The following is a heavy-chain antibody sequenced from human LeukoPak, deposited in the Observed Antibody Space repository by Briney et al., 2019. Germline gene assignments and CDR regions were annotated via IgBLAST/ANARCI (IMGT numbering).Heavy chain of an antibody. V-gene: IGHV3-64D*09. D-gene: IGHD1-26*01. CDR1: GFTFRRYA. CDR3: VKNVGGSYAFDY. CDR2: IKDNGGRT. J-gene: IGHJ4*02. Sequence: GGSLRLSCSASGFTFRRYAMHWVRQAPGKVLEYVSGIKDNGGRTHYGDSVKGRFSISRDNYKNTLHLQMSTLRAEDTALYYCVKNVGGSYAFDYWGQGILVTVAS.